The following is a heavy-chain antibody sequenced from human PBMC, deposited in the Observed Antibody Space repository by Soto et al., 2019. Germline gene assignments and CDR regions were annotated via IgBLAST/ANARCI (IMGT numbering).Heavy chain of an antibody. Sequence: LTCSVSGVSISSYFWSWIRQAPGRGLEWIGYTYHRGSTNYSPSLKSRVAISLDTSENQFSLKVNSVTAADTAVYYCARIGGYHGPLDYWGQGTPVTVSS. V-gene: IGHV4-59*01. CDR2: TYHRGST. J-gene: IGHJ4*02. CDR1: GVSISSYF. CDR3: ARIGGYHGPLDY. D-gene: IGHD6-25*01.